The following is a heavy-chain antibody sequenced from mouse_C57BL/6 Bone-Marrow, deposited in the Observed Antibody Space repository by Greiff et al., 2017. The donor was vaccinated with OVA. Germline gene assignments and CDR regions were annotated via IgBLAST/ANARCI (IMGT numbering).Heavy chain of an antibody. D-gene: IGHD2-4*01. CDR2: IWSGGST. Sequence: VQLQESGPGLVQPSQSLSITCTVSGFSLTSYGVHWVRQSPGKGLEWLGVIWSGGSTDYNAAFISRLSISKDNSKSQVFFKMNSLQADDTAIYYCASYYDYDGRYYYAMDYWGQGTSVTVSS. CDR1: GFSLTSYG. J-gene: IGHJ4*01. CDR3: ASYYDYDGRYYYAMDY. V-gene: IGHV2-2*01.